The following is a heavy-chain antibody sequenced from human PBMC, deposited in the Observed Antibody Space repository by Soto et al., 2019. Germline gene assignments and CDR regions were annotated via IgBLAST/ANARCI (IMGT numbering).Heavy chain of an antibody. CDR3: ARVRGVATIVYYDGMDV. D-gene: IGHD5-12*01. V-gene: IGHV4-31*03. J-gene: IGHJ6*02. Sequence: QVQLQESGPGLVKPSQTLSLTCTVSGGSISSGGDYWSWIRQHPGKGLEWIGYIYYSGSTYYNPSLKSRVTISVDTSKNQFSLKQSSVTAVYTGVYYSARVRGVATIVYYDGMDVWGQGTTVTVSS. CDR2: IYYSGST. CDR1: GGSISSGGDY.